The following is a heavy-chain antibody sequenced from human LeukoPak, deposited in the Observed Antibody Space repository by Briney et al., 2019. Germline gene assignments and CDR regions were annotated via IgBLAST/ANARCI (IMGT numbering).Heavy chain of an antibody. CDR1: GFTFSSYP. V-gene: IGHV3-64*05. J-gene: IGHJ4*02. CDR3: VYQVQGVVK. CDR2: ISGDGAST. D-gene: IGHD3-3*01. Sequence: GGSLRLSCSASGFTFSSYPMHWVRQAPGKGLEYVSGISGDGASTYYADSVKGRFTISRDNSKNTLYVQMTSLRPEDTAVYYCVYQVQGVVKWGQGALVTVSS.